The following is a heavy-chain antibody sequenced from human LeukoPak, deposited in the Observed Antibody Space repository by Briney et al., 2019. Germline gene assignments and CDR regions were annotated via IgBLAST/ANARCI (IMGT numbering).Heavy chain of an antibody. V-gene: IGHV3-23*01. Sequence: GGSLRLSCAASGFTFSSYAMSWVRQAPGKGPEWVSAISGSGGSTYYADSVKGRFTISRDNSKNTLYLQMNSLRAEDTAVYYCAKEVGDYYDSSGYYYVPSYYFDYWGQGTLVTVSS. CDR1: GFTFSSYA. CDR3: AKEVGDYYDSSGYYYVPSYYFDY. CDR2: ISGSGGST. J-gene: IGHJ4*02. D-gene: IGHD3-22*01.